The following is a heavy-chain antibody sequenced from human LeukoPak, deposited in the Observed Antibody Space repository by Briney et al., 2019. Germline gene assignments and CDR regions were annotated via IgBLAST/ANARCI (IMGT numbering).Heavy chain of an antibody. D-gene: IGHD3-10*02. Sequence: PGGSLRLSCAASGFPFSVYGMHWVRQAPGKGLEWLTVVGHDGTFQRYADSVKGRFTISRDNSMNTLYLQMNSLRVDDTSVYYCARDKGRGRYVDDWGQGTLVVVS. J-gene: IGHJ4*02. CDR2: VGHDGTFQ. V-gene: IGHV3-33*01. CDR3: ARDKGRGRYVDD. CDR1: GFPFSVYG.